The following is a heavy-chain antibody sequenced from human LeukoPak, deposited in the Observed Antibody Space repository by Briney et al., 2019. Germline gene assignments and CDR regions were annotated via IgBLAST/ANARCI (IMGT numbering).Heavy chain of an antibody. J-gene: IGHJ5*02. CDR2: IYYSGST. CDR3: ARDRGIRSPAGWFDP. D-gene: IGHD1-20*01. CDR1: GGSISSGGYY. Sequence: PSQTLSLTCTVSGGSISSGGYYWSWIRQHPGKGLEWIGYIYYSGSTYYNPSLKSRVTISVDTSKNQFSLKLSSVTAADTAVYYRARDRGIRSPAGWFDPWGQGTLVTVSS. V-gene: IGHV4-31*03.